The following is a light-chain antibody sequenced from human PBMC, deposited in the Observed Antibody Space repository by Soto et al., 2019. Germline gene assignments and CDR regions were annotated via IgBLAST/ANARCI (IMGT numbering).Light chain of an antibody. CDR3: QQYYNWPWT. J-gene: IGKJ1*01. V-gene: IGKV3-15*01. CDR2: GAS. Sequence: EIVMTQSPATLSVSPGERATLSCRASQSVNSNLAWYQQKPGQAPRLLIHGASTRAPGIPAGFIGSGSGTDFTLTISSLQSEDFAVYYCQQYYNWPWTFGQGTKVEIK. CDR1: QSVNSN.